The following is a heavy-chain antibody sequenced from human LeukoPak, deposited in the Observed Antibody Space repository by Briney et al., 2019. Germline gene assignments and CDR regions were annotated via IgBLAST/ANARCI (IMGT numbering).Heavy chain of an antibody. CDR2: IYYSGST. CDR1: GGSINSNNYY. CDR3: ARGPTWGSAYFDC. Sequence: TSETLSLTCTVSGGSINSNNYYWSWIRQPPGKGLEWIGYIYYSGSTYYNPSLKSRVTISVDTSKNQFSLKLSSVTAADTAVYYCARGPTWGSAYFDCWGQGTLVTVSS. V-gene: IGHV4-30-4*01. J-gene: IGHJ4*02. D-gene: IGHD7-27*01.